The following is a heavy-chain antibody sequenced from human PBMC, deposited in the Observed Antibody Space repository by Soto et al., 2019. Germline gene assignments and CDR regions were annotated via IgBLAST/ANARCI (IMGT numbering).Heavy chain of an antibody. D-gene: IGHD6-25*01. CDR2: ISSSSSYI. Sequence: GGSLRLSCAASGFMNFMRWVRQAPGKGPEWVSSISSSSSYIYYADSVKGRFTISRDNAKNSLYLQMNSLRAEDTAVYYCAREESGWFDPWGQGTLVTVSS. CDR3: AREESGWFDP. V-gene: IGHV3-21*01. J-gene: IGHJ5*02. CDR1: GFMNF.